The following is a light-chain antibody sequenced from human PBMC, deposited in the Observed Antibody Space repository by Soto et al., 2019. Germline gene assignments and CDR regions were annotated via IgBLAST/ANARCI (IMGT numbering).Light chain of an antibody. V-gene: IGKV2D-29*01. CDR2: EVS. CDR3: MQSTHVPPT. Sequence: DIVLTQTPLSLSVTPGQPASISCNSSQSLLHSGGKTYLCWYLQQPGQPPQLLIYEVSNRFARVPDRGSGSGSGTHFTLKISRVEAEDVGIYYCMQSTHVPPTFGPGTRVDIK. CDR1: QSLLHSGGKTY. J-gene: IGKJ3*01.